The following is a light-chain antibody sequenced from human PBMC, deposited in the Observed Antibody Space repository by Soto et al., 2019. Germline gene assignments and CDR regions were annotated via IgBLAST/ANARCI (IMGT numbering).Light chain of an antibody. J-gene: IGKJ1*01. CDR3: QQYDSAPLT. V-gene: IGKV3-20*01. Sequence: EIVLTQSPGTLSLSPGEGATLSCRASHSLSRNYLAWYQHKPVQAPRLLIYTASNRATGVPPRFSGSGSGTDFSLTISLLEPEDFALYYCQQYDSAPLTFGQGTKVEI. CDR2: TAS. CDR1: HSLSRNY.